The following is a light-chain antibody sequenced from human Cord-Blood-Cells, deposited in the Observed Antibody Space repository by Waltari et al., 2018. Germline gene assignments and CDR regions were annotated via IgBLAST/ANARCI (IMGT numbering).Light chain of an antibody. CDR2: DAS. Sequence: DIQMTQSPSTLSASVGDRVTITCRASQSISSWLAWYQQKPGKAPKLLIYDASSLESGVPSRFGGSGSGTEFTLTISSLQPDDFATYYCQHRAFGGGTKVEIK. V-gene: IGKV1-5*01. CDR1: QSISSW. J-gene: IGKJ4*01. CDR3: QHRA.